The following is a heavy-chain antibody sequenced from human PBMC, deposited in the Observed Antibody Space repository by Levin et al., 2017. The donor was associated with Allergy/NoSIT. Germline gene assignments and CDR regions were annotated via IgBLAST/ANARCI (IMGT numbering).Heavy chain of an antibody. V-gene: IGHV3-30*18. CDR1: GFTFSSYG. D-gene: IGHD2-21*02. CDR2: ISYDGSNK. J-gene: IGHJ1*01. CDR3: AKDPLAYCGGDCYSPAYFQH. Sequence: GESLKISCAASGFTFSSYGMHWVRQAPGKGLEWVAVISYDGSNKYYADSVKGRFTISRDNSKNTLYLQMNSLRAEDTAVYYCAKDPLAYCGGDCYSPAYFQHWGQGTLVTVSS.